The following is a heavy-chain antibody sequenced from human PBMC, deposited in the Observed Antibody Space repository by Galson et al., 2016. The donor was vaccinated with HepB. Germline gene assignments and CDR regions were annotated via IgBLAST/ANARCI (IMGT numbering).Heavy chain of an antibody. J-gene: IGHJ4*02. CDR1: GFTFTNSA. D-gene: IGHD3-22*01. CDR3: AADHYYYDSSGYGDY. V-gene: IGHV1-58*01. CDR2: IAVGSGDT. Sequence: SCKASGFTFTNSAVQWVRQARGQRLEWIGWIAVGSGDTSYAPKFQERVTITRDMSTNTAYMELSSLRSEDTAVYYCAADHYYYDSSGYGDYWGQGTLVTVSS.